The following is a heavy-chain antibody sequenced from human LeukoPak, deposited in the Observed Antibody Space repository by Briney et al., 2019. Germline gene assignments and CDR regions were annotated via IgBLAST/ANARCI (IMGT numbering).Heavy chain of an antibody. D-gene: IGHD3-10*01. CDR1: GYTFTGYY. Sequence: ASVKVSCKASGYTFTGYYMHWVRQAPGQGLGWMGWINPNSGGTNYAQKFQGRVTMTRDTSISTAYMELSRLRSDDTAVYYCARWADYYGSGSYFGSGFDYWGQGTLVTVSS. CDR2: INPNSGGT. CDR3: ARWADYYGSGSYFGSGFDY. J-gene: IGHJ4*02. V-gene: IGHV1-2*02.